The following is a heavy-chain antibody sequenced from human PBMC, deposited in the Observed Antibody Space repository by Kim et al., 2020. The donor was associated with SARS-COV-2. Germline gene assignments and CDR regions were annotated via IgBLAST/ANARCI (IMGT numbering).Heavy chain of an antibody. V-gene: IGHV3-15*01. CDR1: GFTFSNAW. Sequence: GGSLRLSCAASGFTFSNAWMSWVRQAPGKGLEWVGRIKSKTDGGTTDYAAPVKGRFTISRDDSKNTLYLQMNSLKTEDTAVYYCTLEFRNIVVVVAAIGDSWGQGTLVTVSS. D-gene: IGHD2-15*01. J-gene: IGHJ4*02. CDR3: TLEFRNIVVVVAAIGDS. CDR2: IKSKTDGGTT.